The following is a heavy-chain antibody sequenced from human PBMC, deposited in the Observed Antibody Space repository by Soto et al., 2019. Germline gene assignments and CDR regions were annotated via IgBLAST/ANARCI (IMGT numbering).Heavy chain of an antibody. V-gene: IGHV4-30-4*01. J-gene: IGHJ4*02. Sequence: TMSLTCTVSGGTLSSREYYWSGIRPPPGKGLEWIGYIYYSGSTYYNPSLKSRVTISVDTSKNQFSLKLSSVTAADTAVYYCARVGCTSTSCYYLFDGWGQGSLVTVSS. D-gene: IGHD2-2*01. CDR3: ARVGCTSTSCYYLFDG. CDR1: GGTLSSREYY. CDR2: IYYSGST.